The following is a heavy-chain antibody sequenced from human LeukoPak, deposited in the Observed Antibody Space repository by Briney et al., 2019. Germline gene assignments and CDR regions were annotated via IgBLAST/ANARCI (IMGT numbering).Heavy chain of an antibody. Sequence: GGSLRLSCAASGFTFSSSWMQWVRQAPGQGLVWVSRINSDESVTTYTNSVKGRSTISRDNAKNTLYLQMNSLRAEDTAMYYCVRSRFTTSSFDYWGQGTLVTVSS. D-gene: IGHD2-2*01. CDR1: GFTFSSSW. J-gene: IGHJ4*02. V-gene: IGHV3-74*03. CDR2: INSDESVT. CDR3: VRSRFTTSSFDY.